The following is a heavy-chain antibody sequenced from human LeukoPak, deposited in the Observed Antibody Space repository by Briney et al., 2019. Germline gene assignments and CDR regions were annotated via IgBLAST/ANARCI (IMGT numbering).Heavy chain of an antibody. CDR2: IYYSGST. CDR1: GGYISSYY. Sequence: SETLSLTCTVSGGYISSYYWSWIRQPPGKGLEWIGYIYYSGSTNYNPSLKSRVTISVDTSKNQFSLKLSSVTAADTAVYYCARANAGIAAAGTEWFDPWGQGTLVTVSS. D-gene: IGHD6-13*01. J-gene: IGHJ5*02. CDR3: ARANAGIAAAGTEWFDP. V-gene: IGHV4-59*01.